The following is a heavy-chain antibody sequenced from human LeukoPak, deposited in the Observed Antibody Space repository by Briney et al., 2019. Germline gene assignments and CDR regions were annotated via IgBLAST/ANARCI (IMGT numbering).Heavy chain of an antibody. D-gene: IGHD3-3*01. J-gene: IGHJ4*02. CDR2: INPNSGGT. Sequence: ASVKVSCKASGYTFTGYYMHWVRQAPGQGLEWMGRINPNSGGTNYAQKFQGRVTMTRDTFISTAYMELSRLRPDDTAVYYCARGDVLRFLGGDYHFDYWGQGTLVTVSS. CDR3: ARGDVLRFLGGDYHFDY. CDR1: GYTFTGYY. V-gene: IGHV1-2*06.